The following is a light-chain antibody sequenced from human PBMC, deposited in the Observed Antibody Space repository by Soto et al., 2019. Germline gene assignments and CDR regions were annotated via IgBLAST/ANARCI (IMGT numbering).Light chain of an antibody. V-gene: IGLV2-11*01. J-gene: IGLJ1*01. CDR3: CAYAGMYTLYV. CDR2: DVS. CDR1: STDVGGYNY. Sequence: QSVLTHPHSVSGSHGKSFTISCTGTSTDVGGYNYVSWYQQHPGKVPKLMLYDVSKRPSGVPDRFSGSKSGNTASLTISGLQAEDEAIFYYCAYAGMYTLYVYDSRTMVT.